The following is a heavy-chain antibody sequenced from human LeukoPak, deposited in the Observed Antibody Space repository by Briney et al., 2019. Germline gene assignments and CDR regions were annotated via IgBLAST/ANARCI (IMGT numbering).Heavy chain of an antibody. V-gene: IGHV7-4-1*02. D-gene: IGHD6-13*01. CDR2: INTNTGNP. Sequence: ASVKVSCKASGYTFTSYAMNWVRQAPGQGLEWMGWINTNTGNPTYAQGFTGRFVFSLDTSVSTAYLQISSLKAEDTAVYYCARHSSSWVYYGMDVWGQGTTVTVSS. CDR1: GYTFTSYA. J-gene: IGHJ6*02. CDR3: ARHSSSWVYYGMDV.